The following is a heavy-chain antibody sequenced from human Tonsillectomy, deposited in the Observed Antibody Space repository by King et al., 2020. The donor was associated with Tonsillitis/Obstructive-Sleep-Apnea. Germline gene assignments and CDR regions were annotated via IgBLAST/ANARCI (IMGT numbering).Heavy chain of an antibody. D-gene: IGHD3-3*01. CDR2: ISSRGSTT. J-gene: IGHJ4*02. V-gene: IGHV3-48*03. CDR1: GFTFSSYE. Sequence: VQLVESGGGLVQPGGSLRISCAASGFTFSSYEMNCVRRAPGKGLEWVSYISSRGSTTYYADSVKGRFTTSRDNAKNSLYLQMNSLRAEDTAVYFCARNYYDFWSGYLYSLDKWGQGTLVTVSS. CDR3: ARNYYDFWSGYLYSLDK.